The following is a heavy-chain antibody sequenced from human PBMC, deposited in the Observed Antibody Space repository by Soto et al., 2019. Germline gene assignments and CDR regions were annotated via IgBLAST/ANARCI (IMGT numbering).Heavy chain of an antibody. CDR3: ASHSGSSPEGRYYYGMDV. CDR2: IIPIFGTA. J-gene: IGHJ6*02. Sequence: SVKVSCKASGGTFSSYAISWVRQAPGQGLEWMGGIIPIFGTADYAQKFQGRDTITADESTSTDYMELSSLRSEDTAVYYCASHSGSSPEGRYYYGMDVWGQGTTVTVSS. V-gene: IGHV1-69*13. D-gene: IGHD1-26*01. CDR1: GGTFSSYA.